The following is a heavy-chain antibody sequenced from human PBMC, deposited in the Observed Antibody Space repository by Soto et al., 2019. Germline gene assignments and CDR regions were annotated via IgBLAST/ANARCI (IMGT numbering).Heavy chain of an antibody. CDR2: TSYDGSKK. Sequence: GGSLNLSCAASVFTFSSYGMHWVRQARGKVLEWVAFTSYDGSKKHYGGFRKGRFPLPRKISKNMRNLQRNSWREEDRVVFFCAKAGEAPGFWAHFYSLAVGAQGT. CDR1: VFTFSSYG. CDR3: AKAGEAPGFWAHFYSLAV. J-gene: IGHJ6*02. V-gene: IGHV3-30*18. D-gene: IGHD2-15*01.